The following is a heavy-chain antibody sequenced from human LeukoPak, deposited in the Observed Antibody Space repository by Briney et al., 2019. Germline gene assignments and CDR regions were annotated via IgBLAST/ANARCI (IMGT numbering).Heavy chain of an antibody. Sequence: GRSLRLSCAASGFTFSSYGMHWVRQAPGKGLEWVAVIWYDGSNKYYADSVKGRFTISRDNAKNSLYLQMNSLRAEDTAVYYCASSPLLPYYFDYWGQGTLVTVSS. CDR2: IWYDGSNK. D-gene: IGHD2/OR15-2a*01. CDR3: ASSPLLPYYFDY. V-gene: IGHV3-33*03. J-gene: IGHJ4*02. CDR1: GFTFSSYG.